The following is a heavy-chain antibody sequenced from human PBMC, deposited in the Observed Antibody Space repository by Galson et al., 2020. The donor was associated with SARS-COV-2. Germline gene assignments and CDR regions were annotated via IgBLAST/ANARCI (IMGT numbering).Heavy chain of an antibody. D-gene: IGHD1-1*01. Sequence: GESLKISCAASGFTFSSYWMHWVRQAPGKGLVWVSRINSDGSSTSYADSVKGRFTISRDNAKNTLYLQMNSLRAEDTAVYYCARAGGPQRRAQFDPWGQGTLVTVSS. CDR1: GFTFSSYW. CDR3: ARAGGPQRRAQFDP. J-gene: IGHJ5*02. CDR2: INSDGSST. V-gene: IGHV3-74*01.